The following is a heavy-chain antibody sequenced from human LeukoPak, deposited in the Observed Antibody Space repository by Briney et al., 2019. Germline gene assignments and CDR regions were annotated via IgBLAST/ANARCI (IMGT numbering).Heavy chain of an antibody. CDR3: ASGRSGYYFDGPDY. V-gene: IGHV1-46*01. J-gene: IGHJ4*02. CDR2: INPSGGST. Sequence: GASVKVSCKVSGYTLTELSMHWVRQAPGQGLEWMGIINPSGGSTSYAQKFQGRVTMTRDTSTSTVYMELSSLRSEDTAVYYCASGRSGYYFDGPDYWGQGTLVTVSS. D-gene: IGHD3-22*01. CDR1: GYTLTELS.